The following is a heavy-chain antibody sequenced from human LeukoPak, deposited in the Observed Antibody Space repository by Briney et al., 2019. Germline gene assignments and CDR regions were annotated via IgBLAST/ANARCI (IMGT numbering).Heavy chain of an antibody. J-gene: IGHJ4*02. CDR1: GFTFSSYW. V-gene: IGHV3-74*01. D-gene: IGHD3-3*01. CDR2: INSDGSST. Sequence: GGSLRLSCAAPGFTFSSYWMHWVRQAPGKGLVWVSRINSDGSSTSYADSVKGRFTISRDNAKNTLYLQMNSLRAEDTAVYYCARMIRFLEWSDYWGQGTLVTVSS. CDR3: ARMIRFLEWSDY.